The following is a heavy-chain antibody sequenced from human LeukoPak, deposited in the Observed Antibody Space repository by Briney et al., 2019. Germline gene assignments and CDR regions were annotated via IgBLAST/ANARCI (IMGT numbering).Heavy chain of an antibody. CDR2: IKQDGSEK. J-gene: IGHJ4*02. V-gene: IGHV3-7*01. D-gene: IGHD3-10*01. CDR1: GFTFSSYW. CDR3: ARNMVRGVPTFDY. Sequence: GGSLRLSCAASGFTFSSYWMSWVRQAPGKGLEWVANIKQDGSEKYYVDSVKGRFTISRDNAKNSLYLQMNSLRAEDTAVYYCARNMVRGVPTFDYWGQGTLVTVSS.